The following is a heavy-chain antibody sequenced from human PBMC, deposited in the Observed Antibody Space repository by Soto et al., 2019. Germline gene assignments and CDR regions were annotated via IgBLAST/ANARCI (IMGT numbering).Heavy chain of an antibody. Sequence: ASVKVSCKASGYTFTSYGISWVRQAPGQGLEWMGWISAYNGNTNYADSVKGRFTISRDNAKNSLYLQMNSLRAEDTAVYYCARDHHRYSGYDYVDYWGQGTLVTVSS. J-gene: IGHJ4*02. D-gene: IGHD5-12*01. CDR1: GYTFTSYG. V-gene: IGHV1-18*01. CDR2: ISAYNGNT. CDR3: ARDHHRYSGYDYVDY.